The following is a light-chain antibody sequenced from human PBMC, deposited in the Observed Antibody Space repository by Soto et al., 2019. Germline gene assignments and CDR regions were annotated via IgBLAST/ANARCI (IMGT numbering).Light chain of an antibody. CDR2: GAS. CDR1: QSVSSSY. CDR3: QQYGSSPYT. Sequence: EIGLTQSPGTLSLSPGERATLSCRASQSVSSSYLAWYQQKPGQAPRLLIYGASSRATGIPDRFSGSGSGTDFTLTSSRLEPEDFAVYYCQQYGSSPYTFGQGTKLEIK. V-gene: IGKV3-20*01. J-gene: IGKJ2*01.